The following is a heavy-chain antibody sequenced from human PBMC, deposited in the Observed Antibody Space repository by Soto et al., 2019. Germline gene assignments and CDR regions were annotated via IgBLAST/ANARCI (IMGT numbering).Heavy chain of an antibody. CDR2: IGSKGNSYAT. D-gene: IGHD1-1*01. Sequence: GGSLRLSCAASGFTFSGSAMHWVRQASGKGLEWVGRIGSKGNSYATAYAASLKGRFTISRDDSKNAAYLQMNSLKTEDTAVYYCTRLRNQLERPDNFDYWGQGTLVTVSS. V-gene: IGHV3-73*01. CDR3: TRLRNQLERPDNFDY. CDR1: GFTFSGSA. J-gene: IGHJ4*02.